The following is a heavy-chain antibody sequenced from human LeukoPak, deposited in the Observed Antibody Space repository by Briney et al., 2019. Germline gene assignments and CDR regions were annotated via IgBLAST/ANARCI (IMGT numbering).Heavy chain of an antibody. Sequence: GGSLRLSCAASGFTFSSYAMSWVRQAPGKGLEWVSAISGSGGSTYYADSVKGRFTISRDNSKNTLYLQMNSPRAEDTAVYYCAKDPYDYYGSGSLDYWGQGTLVTVSS. CDR2: ISGSGGST. J-gene: IGHJ4*02. D-gene: IGHD3-10*01. CDR1: GFTFSSYA. CDR3: AKDPYDYYGSGSLDY. V-gene: IGHV3-23*01.